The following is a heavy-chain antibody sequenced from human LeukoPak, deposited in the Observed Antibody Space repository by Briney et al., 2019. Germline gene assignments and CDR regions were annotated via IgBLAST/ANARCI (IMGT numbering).Heavy chain of an antibody. CDR3: AKVSWPSKSREWLFRFYYYGMDV. V-gene: IGHV3-23*01. CDR2: ISGSGGST. D-gene: IGHD3-3*01. J-gene: IGHJ6*02. Sequence: GGSLRLSCAASGFTFSSYAVSWVRQAPGKGLEWVSAISGSGGSTYYADSVKGRFTISRDNSKNTLYLQMNSLRAEDTAVYYCAKVSWPSKSREWLFRFYYYGMDVWGQGTTVTVSS. CDR1: GFTFSSYA.